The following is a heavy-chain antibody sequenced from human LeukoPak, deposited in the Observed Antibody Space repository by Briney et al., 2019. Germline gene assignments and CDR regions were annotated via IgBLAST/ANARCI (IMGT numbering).Heavy chain of an antibody. V-gene: IGHV4-59*01. CDR2: IYYSGST. CDR1: GGSISSYY. Sequence: SQTLSLTCTVSGGSISSYYWSWIRQPPGKGLEWIGYIYYSGSTNYNPSLKSRVTISVDTSKNQFSLKLSSVTAADTAVYYCARDGRSSSWPDAFDIWGQGTMVTVSS. CDR3: ARDGRSSSWPDAFDI. D-gene: IGHD6-13*01. J-gene: IGHJ3*02.